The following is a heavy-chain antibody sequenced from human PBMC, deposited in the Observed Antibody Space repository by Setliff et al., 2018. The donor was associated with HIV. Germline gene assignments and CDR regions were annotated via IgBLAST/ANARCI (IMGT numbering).Heavy chain of an antibody. D-gene: IGHD1-26*01. CDR1: GYTLTKLS. V-gene: IGHV1-24*01. CDR3: AIDNRGGVGTPYYFDY. Sequence: ASVKVSCKVSGYTLTKLSMHWVRQAPEKGLEWMGGFDPELGETLFAQKFRGRLTMTEDTSTDTAYMELTSLRSDDTAIYYCAIDNRGGVGTPYYFDYWGQGTLVTVSS. CDR2: FDPELGET. J-gene: IGHJ4*02.